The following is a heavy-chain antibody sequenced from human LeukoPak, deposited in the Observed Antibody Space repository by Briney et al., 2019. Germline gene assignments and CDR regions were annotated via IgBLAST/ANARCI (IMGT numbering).Heavy chain of an antibody. CDR2: ISGSGAGT. J-gene: IGHJ4*02. CDR1: GFTFSSYA. V-gene: IGHV3-23*01. D-gene: IGHD4-23*01. Sequence: GGSLRLSCAVSGFTFSSYAMNWVRQAPGKGLEWVSGISGSGAGTYYADSVKGRFTISRDNARNSLYLQMNSLTADDTAVYYCARAEPNSPYDHWGQGALVTVSS. CDR3: ARAEPNSPYDH.